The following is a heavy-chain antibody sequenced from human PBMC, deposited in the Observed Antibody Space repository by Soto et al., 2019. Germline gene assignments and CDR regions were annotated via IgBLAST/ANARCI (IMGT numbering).Heavy chain of an antibody. J-gene: IGHJ6*03. Sequence: SETLSLTCTVSGGSISPYYWSWIRQPPGKGLEWIGYVYYSGNTNYNPSLESRVTISVDTSRNQFSLNLTSATAADTAVYYCARKGAAASYAHYYMDVWGKGTTVTVSS. CDR3: ARKGAAASYAHYYMDV. V-gene: IGHV4-59*01. CDR1: GGSISPYY. CDR2: VYYSGNT. D-gene: IGHD6-13*01.